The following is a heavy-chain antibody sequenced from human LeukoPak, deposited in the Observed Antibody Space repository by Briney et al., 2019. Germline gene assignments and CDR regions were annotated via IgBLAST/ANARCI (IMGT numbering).Heavy chain of an antibody. J-gene: IGHJ4*02. D-gene: IGHD6-19*01. V-gene: IGHV3-30*02. Sequence: GGSLRLSCAASGFTFSSYGMHWVRQAPGKGLEWVAFIRYDGSNKYYADSVKGRFTISRDNSKNTLYLQMNSLRAEDTAVYYCASSNYIAVAGPPDARIDYWGQGTLVTVSS. CDR2: IRYDGSNK. CDR3: ASSNYIAVAGPPDARIDY. CDR1: GFTFSSYG.